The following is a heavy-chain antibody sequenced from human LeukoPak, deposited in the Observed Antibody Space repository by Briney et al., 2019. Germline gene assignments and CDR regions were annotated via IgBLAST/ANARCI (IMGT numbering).Heavy chain of an antibody. CDR2: ISSSSSYI. CDR3: ARSPPPDYDSSGHYYYSFDY. V-gene: IGHV3-21*01. J-gene: IGHJ4*02. CDR1: GFTFSSYS. Sequence: GGSLRLSCAASGFTFSSYSMNWVRQAPGKGLEWVSSISSSSSYIYYADSVKGRFTISRDNAKNSLYLQMNSLRAEDTAVYYCARSPPPDYDSSGHYYYSFDYWGQGTLVTVSS. D-gene: IGHD3-22*01.